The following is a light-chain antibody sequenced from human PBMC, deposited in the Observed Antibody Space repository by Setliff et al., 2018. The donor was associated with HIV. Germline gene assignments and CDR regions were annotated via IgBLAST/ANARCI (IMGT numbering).Light chain of an antibody. Sequence: SYELSQPLSVSVALGQTARITCGGNNIGSKNVHWHQQKPGRAPVLVIYRDSNRPSGIPERFSGSNSGNTATLTINRAQAGDEADYYCQVWDSSTVVFGGGTKVTVL. V-gene: IGLV3-9*01. J-gene: IGLJ2*01. CDR3: QVWDSSTVV. CDR1: NIGSKN. CDR2: RDS.